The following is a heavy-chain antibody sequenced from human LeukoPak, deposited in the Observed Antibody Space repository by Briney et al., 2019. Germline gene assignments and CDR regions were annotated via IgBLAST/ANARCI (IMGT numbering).Heavy chain of an antibody. V-gene: IGHV3-11*04. CDR2: ISSSGRTI. CDR3: AKDLFLGDNWFDP. CDR1: GFTFSDYY. Sequence: PGGSLRLSCAASGFTFSDYYMSWIRQAPGKGLEWVSYISSSGRTIYYADSVKGRFTISRDNSKNTLYLQMNSLRAEDTAVYYCAKDLFLGDNWFDPWGQGTLVTVSS. J-gene: IGHJ5*02. D-gene: IGHD2/OR15-2a*01.